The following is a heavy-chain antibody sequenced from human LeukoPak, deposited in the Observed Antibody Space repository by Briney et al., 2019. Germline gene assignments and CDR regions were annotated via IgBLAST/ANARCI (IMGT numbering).Heavy chain of an antibody. J-gene: IGHJ4*02. CDR1: GGTFSSYA. Sequence: ASVKVSCKASGGTFSSYAISWVRQAPGQGLEWMGGIIPIFGTANYAQKFQGRVTITADGSTSTAYMELSSLRSEDTAVYYCARRGWSTVRGFEDYWGQGTLVTVSS. CDR3: ARRGWSTVRGFEDY. D-gene: IGHD4-11*01. V-gene: IGHV1-69*01. CDR2: IIPIFGTA.